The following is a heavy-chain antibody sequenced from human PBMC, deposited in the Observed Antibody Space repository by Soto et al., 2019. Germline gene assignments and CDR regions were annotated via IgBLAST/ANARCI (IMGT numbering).Heavy chain of an antibody. CDR1: GPTFIAYY. V-gene: IGHV1-2*02. CDR3: ARVSVDVPE. CDR2: IDPKSGGT. D-gene: IGHD5-12*01. Sequence: KLGQSGAEVKKPGASVKVSCKTSGPTFIAYYIHWVRHAPGQGLEWMGWIDPKSGGTTYEQKFLGRVTMTRDASINTAYMELNRLTSDDTAVYYCARVSVDVPEWGQGTLLTVSS. J-gene: IGHJ4*02.